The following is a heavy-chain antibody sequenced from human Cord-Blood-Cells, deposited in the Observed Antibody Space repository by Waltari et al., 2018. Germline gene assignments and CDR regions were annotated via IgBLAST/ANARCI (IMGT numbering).Heavy chain of an antibody. CDR3: ARGGCSSTSCYYFDY. D-gene: IGHD2-2*01. Sequence: QVQLQQWGAGLLKPSETLSLTCAVYGGSFSGYYWSWIRQPPGKGLEWIGEINHSGSTNYKQSLKRRVTISVDTSKNQFSLKLSSVTAADTAVYYCARGGCSSTSCYYFDYWGQGTLVTVSS. CDR1: GGSFSGYY. CDR2: INHSGST. V-gene: IGHV4-34*01. J-gene: IGHJ4*02.